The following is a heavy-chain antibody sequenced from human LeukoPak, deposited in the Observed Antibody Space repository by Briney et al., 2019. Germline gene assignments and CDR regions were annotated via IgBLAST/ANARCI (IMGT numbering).Heavy chain of an antibody. J-gene: IGHJ4*02. CDR2: IYNSGNT. Sequence: SETLSLTCTVSGVSISTHYWSWIRQPPGKGLEWIGYIYNSGNTNYNASLKSRVNISVDTSKNQFSLKVSSVTAADTAVYYCAVGSSGGIDYWGQGTLVTVSS. V-gene: IGHV4-59*11. CDR1: GVSISTHY. D-gene: IGHD6-19*01. CDR3: AVGSSGGIDY.